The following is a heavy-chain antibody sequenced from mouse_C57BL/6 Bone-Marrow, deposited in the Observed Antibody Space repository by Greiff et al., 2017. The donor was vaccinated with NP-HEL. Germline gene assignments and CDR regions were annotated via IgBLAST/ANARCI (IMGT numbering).Heavy chain of an antibody. V-gene: IGHV1-64*01. D-gene: IGHD3-2*02. J-gene: IGHJ2*01. CDR2: IHPNSGST. CDR3: AKTAQATRGYYFDY. Sequence: QVQLKQPGAELVKPGASVKLSCKASGYTFTSYWMHWVKQRPGQGLEWIGMIHPNSGSTNYNEKFKSKATLTVDKSSSTAYMQLSSLTSEDSAVYYCAKTAQATRGYYFDYWGQGTTLTVSS. CDR1: GYTFTSYW.